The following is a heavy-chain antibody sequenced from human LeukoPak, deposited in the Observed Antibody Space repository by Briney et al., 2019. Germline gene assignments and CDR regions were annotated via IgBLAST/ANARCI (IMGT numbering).Heavy chain of an antibody. CDR2: ISSSGSTI. Sequence: GGSLRLSCAASGFTFSSYEMNWVRQAPGKGLEWVSYISSSGSTIYYADSVKGRFTISRDNAKNSLYLLMNSLRAEDTAVYYCARIRVGYSYGFKWDAFDIWGQGTMVTVSS. J-gene: IGHJ3*02. V-gene: IGHV3-48*03. CDR1: GFTFSSYE. CDR3: ARIRVGYSYGFKWDAFDI. D-gene: IGHD5-18*01.